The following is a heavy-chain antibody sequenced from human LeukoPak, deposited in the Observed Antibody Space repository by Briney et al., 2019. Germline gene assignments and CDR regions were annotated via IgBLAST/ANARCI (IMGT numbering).Heavy chain of an antibody. CDR1: GFTFNNYA. CDR3: AKAASSSWPSYYYGMDV. V-gene: IGHV3-23*01. CDR2: ISGSTNAT. Sequence: PGESLRLSCAASGFTFNNYAMTWVRQAPGKGLQWVSSISGSTNATYYSDSVKGRFTISRDNSKNTLFLQMNNLRVDDTAVYYCAKAASSSWPSYYYGMDVWGQGTTVTVSS. J-gene: IGHJ6*02. D-gene: IGHD6-13*01.